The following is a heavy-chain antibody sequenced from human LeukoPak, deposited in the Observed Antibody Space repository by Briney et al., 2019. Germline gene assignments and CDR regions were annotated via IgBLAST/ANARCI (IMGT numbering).Heavy chain of an antibody. V-gene: IGHV3-48*01. J-gene: IGHJ1*01. CDR3: ARDGGYDSSGYYYIGHFQH. Sequence: PGGSLRLSCAASGFTFSSYSMNWVRQAPGKGLEWVSYISSSSSTIYYADSVKGRFTISRDNAKNSLYLQMNSLRAEDTAVYYCARDGGYDSSGYYYIGHFQHWGQGTLVTVSS. CDR1: GFTFSSYS. CDR2: ISSSSSTI. D-gene: IGHD3-22*01.